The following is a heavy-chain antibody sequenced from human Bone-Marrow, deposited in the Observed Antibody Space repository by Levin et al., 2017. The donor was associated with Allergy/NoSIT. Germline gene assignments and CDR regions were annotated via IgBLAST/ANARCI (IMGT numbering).Heavy chain of an antibody. V-gene: IGHV2-5*02. D-gene: IGHD6-19*01. CDR3: AHTPSAVAYLRFDS. Sequence: SGPTLVKPTQTLTLTCTFSGFSLSTSGVGVAWIRQPPGKALEWLGIIYWDDDKRYSPSLKSRLSITKDTPKNQVVLTMANMDPVDTGTYYCAHTPSAVAYLRFDSWGQGTLVTVSS. CDR2: IYWDDDK. CDR1: GFSLSTSGVG. J-gene: IGHJ4*02.